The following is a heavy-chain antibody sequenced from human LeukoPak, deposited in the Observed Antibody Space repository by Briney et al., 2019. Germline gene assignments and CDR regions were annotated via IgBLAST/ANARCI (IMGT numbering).Heavy chain of an antibody. D-gene: IGHD5/OR15-5a*01. CDR2: ISNSGSTI. J-gene: IGHJ4*02. V-gene: IGHV3-48*03. Sequence: PGGSLRLSCAASGFTFSSHEMNWVRQAPGKGLEWVSYISNSGSTIYYADSVKGRFTISRDNAKNSLYLQMNSLRAEDTAVYYCARILSTPFDYWGQGILVTVSS. CDR1: GFTFSSHE. CDR3: ARILSTPFDY.